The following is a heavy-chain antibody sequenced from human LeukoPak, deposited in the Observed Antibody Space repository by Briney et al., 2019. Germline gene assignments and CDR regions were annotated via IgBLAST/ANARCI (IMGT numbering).Heavy chain of an antibody. CDR3: AKDKEYSYGYGSIDY. CDR2: ISWNSGSI. V-gene: IGHV3-9*01. D-gene: IGHD5-18*01. CDR1: GFTFDDYA. Sequence: GGSLRLSCAASGFTFDDYAMHWVRQAPGKGLEWVSGISWNSGSIGYADSVKGRFTISRDNAKNSLYLQMNSLRAEDTALYYCAKDKEYSYGYGSIDYWGQGTLVTVSS. J-gene: IGHJ4*02.